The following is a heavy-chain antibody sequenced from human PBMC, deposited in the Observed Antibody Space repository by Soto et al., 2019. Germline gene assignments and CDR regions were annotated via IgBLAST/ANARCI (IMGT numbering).Heavy chain of an antibody. CDR1: GFTVSSNY. Sequence: PGGSLRLSCAASGFTVSSNYMSWVRQAPGKGLEWVSVIYSGGSTYYADSVKGRFTISRDNSKNTLCLQMNSLRAEDTAVYYCAREGQQLVPVTLRKTNYYCYMDVWGKGTTVTVSS. D-gene: IGHD6-13*01. CDR3: AREGQQLVPVTLRKTNYYCYMDV. J-gene: IGHJ6*03. CDR2: IYSGGST. V-gene: IGHV3-66*01.